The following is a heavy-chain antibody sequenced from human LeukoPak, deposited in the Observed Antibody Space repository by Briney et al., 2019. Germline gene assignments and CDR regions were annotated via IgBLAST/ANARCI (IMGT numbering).Heavy chain of an antibody. J-gene: IGHJ4*02. CDR2: ISSSSSYI. CDR1: GFTFSSYW. V-gene: IGHV3-21*01. D-gene: IGHD2-21*02. Sequence: GGSLRLSCAASGFTFSSYWMNWVRQAPGKGLEWVSSISSSSSYIYYADSVKGRFTISRDNAKNSLYLQMNSLRAEDTAVYYCARGSGGDYYFDYWGQGTLVTVSS. CDR3: ARGSGGDYYFDY.